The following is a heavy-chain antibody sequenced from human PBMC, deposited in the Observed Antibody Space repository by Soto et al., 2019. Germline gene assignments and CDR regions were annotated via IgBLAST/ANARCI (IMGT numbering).Heavy chain of an antibody. CDR3: ARESSSSSFDY. Sequence: ASVTVSCRASGYTFTGYYMHWGRQAPGQGLEWMGWINPNSGGTNYAQKFQGRVTRTRDTCISTAYMELSRLRSDDTAVYYCARESSSSSFDYWGQGTLVTVSS. J-gene: IGHJ4*02. D-gene: IGHD6-6*01. CDR1: GYTFTGYY. V-gene: IGHV1-2*02. CDR2: INPNSGGT.